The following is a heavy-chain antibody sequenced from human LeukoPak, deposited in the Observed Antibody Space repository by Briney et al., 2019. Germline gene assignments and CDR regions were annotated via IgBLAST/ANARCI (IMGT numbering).Heavy chain of an antibody. Sequence: ASVKVSCKPSGYTFTGYYMHWVRQAPGQGLEWMGWINPSGGSTSYAQKFQGRVTMTRDMSTSTVYMELSSLRSEDTAVYYCARGDYYGSGSYSDWGQGTLVTVSS. J-gene: IGHJ4*02. CDR3: ARGDYYGSGSYSD. D-gene: IGHD3-10*01. CDR2: INPSGGST. CDR1: GYTFTGYY. V-gene: IGHV1-46*01.